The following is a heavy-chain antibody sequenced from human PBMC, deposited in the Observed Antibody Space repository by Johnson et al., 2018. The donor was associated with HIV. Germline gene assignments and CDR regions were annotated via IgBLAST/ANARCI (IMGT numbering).Heavy chain of an antibody. CDR1: GFTFSDYY. Sequence: QVQLVESGGGLVNPGGSLRLSCAASGFTFSDYYMSWIRQAPGKGLEWVSYITSTGATVHYADSEKGRFTISRDNAKNSLYLQMNILTAEDTAVYYCARAPEVRGIDAFDIWGQGTMVTVS. CDR2: ITSTGATV. D-gene: IGHD3-10*01. CDR3: ARAPEVRGIDAFDI. J-gene: IGHJ3*02. V-gene: IGHV3-11*04.